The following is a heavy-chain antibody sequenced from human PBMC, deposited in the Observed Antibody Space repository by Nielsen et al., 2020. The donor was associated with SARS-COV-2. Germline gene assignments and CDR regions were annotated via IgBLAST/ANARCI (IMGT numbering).Heavy chain of an antibody. CDR1: GYTFTSYD. V-gene: IGHV1-8*01. CDR2: MNPNSGNT. D-gene: IGHD2-21*01. Sequence: ASVKVSCKASGYTFTSYDINWVRQATGQGLEWMGWMNPNSGNTGYAQKFQGRVTMTRNTSISTAYMELSSLRSEDTAVYYCARESRLIVHFDLWGRGTLVTSPQ. J-gene: IGHJ2*01. CDR3: ARESRLIVHFDL.